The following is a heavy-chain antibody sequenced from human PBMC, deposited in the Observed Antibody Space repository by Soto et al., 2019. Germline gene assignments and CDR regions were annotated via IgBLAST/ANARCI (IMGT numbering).Heavy chain of an antibody. Sequence: PGESLKISCKGSGYNFISYWIVWVRQMPGKGLEWMGIIYPGDSNTRYSPSFQGQVSISADKSINTAYLQWSSLKASDTAMYYWARRTADYDILTGYYTSNYCGMDGWGQGTTVTVS. D-gene: IGHD3-9*01. CDR2: IYPGDSNT. CDR3: ARRTADYDILTGYYTSNYCGMDG. V-gene: IGHV5-51*01. CDR1: GYNFISYW. J-gene: IGHJ6*02.